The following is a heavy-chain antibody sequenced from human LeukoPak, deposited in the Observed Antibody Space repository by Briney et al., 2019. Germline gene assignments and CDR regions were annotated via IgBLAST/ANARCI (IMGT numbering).Heavy chain of an antibody. CDR2: ISGSGGST. CDR1: GFTFSDYT. Sequence: PGGSLRLSCAASGFTFSDYTMNWVRQAPGKGLEWVSAISGSGGSTYYADSVKGRFTISRDNSKNTLYLQRNSLRAEDTAVYYCAKGVLSRYDSVFWGQGTMVTVSS. J-gene: IGHJ3*01. D-gene: IGHD3-16*01. V-gene: IGHV3-23*01. CDR3: AKGVLSRYDSVF.